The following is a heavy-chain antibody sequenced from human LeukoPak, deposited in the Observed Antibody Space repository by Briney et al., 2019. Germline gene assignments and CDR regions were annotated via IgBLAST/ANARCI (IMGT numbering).Heavy chain of an antibody. V-gene: IGHV2-5*01. D-gene: IGHD4-17*01. CDR1: GFSLSTSGVG. Sequence: ESGPTLVNPTQTLTLTCTFSGFSLSTSGVGVGWIRQPPGKALEWLALIYWNDDKRYSPSLKSRLTITKDTSKNQVVLTMTNMDPVDTATYYCARYTVTLSGDAFDIWGQGTMVTVSS. J-gene: IGHJ3*02. CDR2: IYWNDDK. CDR3: ARYTVTLSGDAFDI.